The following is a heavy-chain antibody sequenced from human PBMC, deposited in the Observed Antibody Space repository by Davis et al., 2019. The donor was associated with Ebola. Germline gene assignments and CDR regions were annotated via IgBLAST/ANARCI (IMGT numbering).Heavy chain of an antibody. CDR1: GFTVSPSY. CDR3: AIANRGPVADTGDY. J-gene: IGHJ4*02. V-gene: IGHV3-7*03. D-gene: IGHD6-19*01. Sequence: PGGSLRLSCAASGFTVSPSYMSWVRQAPGKGLEWVANIKQDGSEKQYVDAVKGRFTISRDNAKNSLYLQMNSLRAEDTAVYYCAIANRGPVADTGDYWGQGTLVTVSS. CDR2: IKQDGSEK.